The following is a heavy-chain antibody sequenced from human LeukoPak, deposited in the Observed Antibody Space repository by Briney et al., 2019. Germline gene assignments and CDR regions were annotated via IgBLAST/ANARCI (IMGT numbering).Heavy chain of an antibody. J-gene: IGHJ4*02. CDR1: GVSMSAFQ. D-gene: IGHD2-8*01. CDR2: VNTKGET. Sequence: SETLSLTCTVSGVSMSAFQWSWVRQSPEKGLEWIGCVNTKGETNYNPSLKSRVITSVDTSKSQFSLRLTSVTAADAAVYYCATSNDAKIAPFDHWGQGALVTVSS. V-gene: IGHV4-4*09. CDR3: ATSNDAKIAPFDH.